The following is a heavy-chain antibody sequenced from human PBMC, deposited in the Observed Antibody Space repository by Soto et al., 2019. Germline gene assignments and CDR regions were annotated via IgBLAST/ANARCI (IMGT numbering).Heavy chain of an antibody. J-gene: IGHJ6*02. V-gene: IGHV3-48*02. CDR2: ISSSSSTI. CDR1: GFTFSSYS. D-gene: IGHD6-19*01. Sequence: GGSLRLSCAASGFTFSSYSMNWVRQAPGKGLEWVSYISSSSSTIYYADSVKGRFTISRDNAKNSLYLQMNSLRDEDTAVYYCARGSPNSSGWYGQLKKSYYYYGMDVWGQGTTVTVSS. CDR3: ARGSPNSSGWYGQLKKSYYYYGMDV.